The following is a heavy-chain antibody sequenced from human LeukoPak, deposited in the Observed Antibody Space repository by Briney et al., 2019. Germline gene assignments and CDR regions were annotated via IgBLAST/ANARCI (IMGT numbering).Heavy chain of an antibody. CDR1: GYTFTSYY. D-gene: IGHD2-8*01. CDR2: INPSGGST. Sequence: ASVKVSCKASGYTFTSYYMHWVRQAPGQGLEWMGIINPSGGSTSYAQKFQGRVTMTRDMSTSTVYMELSSLRSEDTAVYYCASFDRYCTNGVCFPFDYWGQGTLVTVSS. V-gene: IGHV1-46*01. J-gene: IGHJ4*02. CDR3: ASFDRYCTNGVCFPFDY.